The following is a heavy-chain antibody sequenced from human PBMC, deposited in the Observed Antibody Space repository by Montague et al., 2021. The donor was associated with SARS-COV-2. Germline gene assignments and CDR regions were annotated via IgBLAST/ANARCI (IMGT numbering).Heavy chain of an antibody. J-gene: IGHJ6*02. CDR2: IYYSGST. D-gene: IGHD3-22*01. CDR3: ARDTRITMLVVVNRYGMDV. CDR1: GGSFSGYY. V-gene: IGHV4-34*01. Sequence: SETLSLTCAVYGGSFSGYYWGWIRQPPGKGLEWIGSIYYSGSTYYNPSLKSRVTISVDTSKNQFSLKLSSVTAADTAVYYCARDTRITMLVVVNRYGMDVWGQGTTVTVSS.